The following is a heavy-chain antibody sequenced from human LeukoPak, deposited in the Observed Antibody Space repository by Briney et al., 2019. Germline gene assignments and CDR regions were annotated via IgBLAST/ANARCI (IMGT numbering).Heavy chain of an antibody. J-gene: IGHJ5*02. D-gene: IGHD3-10*01. CDR2: IVASGST. Sequence: GGSLRLSCTASGFTFSNNGMTWVRQAPRKGLEWVSAIVASGSTFTADPVKGRFTISRDGSKNTVYLQMNTLRVEDTAIYYCHPYGSGSTWGQGTLVTVSS. CDR1: GFTFSNNG. CDR3: HPYGSGST. V-gene: IGHV3-23*01.